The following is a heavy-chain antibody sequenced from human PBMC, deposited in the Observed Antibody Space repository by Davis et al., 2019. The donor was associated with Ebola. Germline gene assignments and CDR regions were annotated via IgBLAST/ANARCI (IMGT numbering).Heavy chain of an antibody. CDR2: ISYDGSNK. V-gene: IGHV3-30*03. Sequence: GESLKISCAASGFTFSSYGMHWVRQAPGKGLEWVAVISYDGSNKYYADSVKGRFTISRHNSKNTLYLQMNSLRAEDTAVYYCARIYSGSYYPGFDYWGQGTLVTVSS. J-gene: IGHJ4*02. CDR1: GFTFSSYG. D-gene: IGHD1-26*01. CDR3: ARIYSGSYYPGFDY.